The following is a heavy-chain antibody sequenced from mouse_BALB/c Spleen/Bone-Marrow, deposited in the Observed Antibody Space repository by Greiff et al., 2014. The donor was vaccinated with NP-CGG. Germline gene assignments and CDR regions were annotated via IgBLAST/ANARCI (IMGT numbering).Heavy chain of an antibody. V-gene: IGHV1-18*01. CDR2: INPYNGGT. Sequence: EVKLMESGPELVKPGASMKISCKASGYSFTDYTMNWVKQSYGKNLEWIGLINPYNGGTTYSQKFKAKATLTVDKSSSTAYMEFLSLTSEDAAVYYCARKYYYAMDFWGQGTSVTVSS. CDR3: ARKYYYAMDF. J-gene: IGHJ4*01. CDR1: GYSFTDYT.